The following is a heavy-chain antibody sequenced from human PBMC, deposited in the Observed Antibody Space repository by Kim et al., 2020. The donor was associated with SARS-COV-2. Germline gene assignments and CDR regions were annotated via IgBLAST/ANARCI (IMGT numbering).Heavy chain of an antibody. CDR1: GGSISSSSYY. J-gene: IGHJ4*02. CDR2: IYYSGST. D-gene: IGHD3-16*02. Sequence: SETLSLTCTVSGGSISSSSYYWGWIRQPPGKGLEWIGSIYYSGSTYYNPSLKSRVTISVDTSKNQFSLKLSSVTAADTAVYYCASRPMITFGGVILYYFDYWGQGTLVTVSS. V-gene: IGHV4-39*01. CDR3: ASRPMITFGGVILYYFDY.